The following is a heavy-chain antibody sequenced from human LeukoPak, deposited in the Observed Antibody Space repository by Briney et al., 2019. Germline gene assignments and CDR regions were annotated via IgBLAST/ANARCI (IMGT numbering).Heavy chain of an antibody. CDR3: ARGGTVANYLFDY. CDR1: GFTFSSFA. CDR2: ISGSGGST. D-gene: IGHD4-11*01. V-gene: IGHV3-23*01. Sequence: PTGGSLRLSCAASGFTFSSFAMSWVRQAPGKGLEWVSVISGSGGSTYYADSVKGRFTISRDNSKNTLYLQMNSLRAEDTAVYYCARGGTVANYLFDYWGQETLVTVSS. J-gene: IGHJ4*02.